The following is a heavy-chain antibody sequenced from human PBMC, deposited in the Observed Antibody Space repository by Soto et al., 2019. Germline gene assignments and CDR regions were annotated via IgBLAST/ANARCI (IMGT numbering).Heavy chain of an antibody. CDR3: ARDLKYYDSSGYPFDY. J-gene: IGHJ4*02. CDR2: IKQDGSEK. V-gene: IGHV3-7*04. CDR1: GFTFSSYW. D-gene: IGHD3-22*01. Sequence: EVQLVESGGGLVQPGGSLRLSCAASGFTFSSYWVSWVRQAPGKGLEWVANIKQDGSEKYYVDSVKGRFTISSDNAKNSLYLQMNSLRAEDTAVYYCARDLKYYDSSGYPFDYWGQGTLVTVSS.